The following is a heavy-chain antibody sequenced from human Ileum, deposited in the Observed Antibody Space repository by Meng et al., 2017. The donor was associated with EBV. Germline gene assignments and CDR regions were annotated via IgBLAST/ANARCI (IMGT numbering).Heavy chain of an antibody. CDR3: TTWGGN. J-gene: IGHJ1*01. D-gene: IGHD3-16*01. CDR2: IRSKSAGVTT. CDR1: GFTFDNVW. V-gene: IGHV3-15*01. Sequence: VYAGARSVDSRGSLSLSYAVSGFTFDNVWINWVRQTPGKGLEWVGRIRSKSAGVTTDYAAPVKGRFTISRDDSEDTLYLQMNSLKTEDTAVYYCTTWGGNWGQGTLVTVSS.